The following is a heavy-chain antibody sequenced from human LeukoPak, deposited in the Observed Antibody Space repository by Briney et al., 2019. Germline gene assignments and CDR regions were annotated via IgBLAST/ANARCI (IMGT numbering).Heavy chain of an antibody. CDR1: GGTFSSYA. Sequence: EASVKVSCKASGGTFSSYAISWVRQAPGQGLEWMGGITPIFGTANYAQKFQGRVTITADESTSTAYMELSSLRSEDTAVYYCARSGGYYDSSGYSQWGQGTLVTVSS. CDR3: ARSGGYYDSSGYSQ. J-gene: IGHJ4*02. D-gene: IGHD3-22*01. CDR2: ITPIFGTA. V-gene: IGHV1-69*13.